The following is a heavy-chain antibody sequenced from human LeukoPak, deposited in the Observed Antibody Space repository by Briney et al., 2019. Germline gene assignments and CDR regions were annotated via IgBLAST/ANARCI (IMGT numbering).Heavy chain of an antibody. CDR1: GFTFSRYW. CDR2: INQHGSEK. D-gene: IGHD2-15*01. V-gene: IGHV3-7*01. J-gene: IGHJ4*02. CDR3: ARDNGHCSGGSCPGNFDY. Sequence: GGSLRLSCATSGFTFSRYWMIWVPQAPGKGLEWVANINQHGSEKHYVDSSKGRFTIPRHNPQNSLYLQMNRLRGEDTAVYYCARDNGHCSGGSCPGNFDYWGQGTLVTVSS.